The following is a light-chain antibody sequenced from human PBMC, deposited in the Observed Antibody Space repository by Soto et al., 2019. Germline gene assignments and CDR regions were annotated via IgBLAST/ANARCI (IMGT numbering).Light chain of an antibody. CDR2: GAS. J-gene: IGKJ1*01. Sequence: EIVLTQSPGTLSLSPGERATLSYSASQSVSSSYLAWYQQKPGQAPRLLIFGASSRATGIPDRFSGSGSGADFTLTISRLEPEDFAVYYCQQYGTSPWTFGQGTEVEIK. CDR3: QQYGTSPWT. CDR1: QSVSSSY. V-gene: IGKV3-20*01.